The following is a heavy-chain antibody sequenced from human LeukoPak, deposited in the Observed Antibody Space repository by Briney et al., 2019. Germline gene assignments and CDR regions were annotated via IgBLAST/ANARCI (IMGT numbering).Heavy chain of an antibody. Sequence: PSETLSLTCTVSGASISIGFYYWSWIRQHPGKGLEWIGYIYYSGSTNYNPSLKSRVTMSVDTSKNQFSLILSSVTAADTAVYYCARHHYASGRTLDYWGQGTLVTVSS. CDR2: IYYSGST. CDR1: GASISIGFYY. J-gene: IGHJ4*02. D-gene: IGHD3-10*01. V-gene: IGHV4-61*01. CDR3: ARHHYASGRTLDY.